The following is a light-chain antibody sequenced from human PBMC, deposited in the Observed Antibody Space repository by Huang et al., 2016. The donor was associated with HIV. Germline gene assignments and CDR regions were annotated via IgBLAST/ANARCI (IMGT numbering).Light chain of an antibody. CDR1: QNVRNN. J-gene: IGKJ4*01. CDR3: QQYDKWPPGLT. Sequence: EIKMTQSPATLSVSPGGRVTLSCRASQNVRNNLAWYQQKTGQAPRRLIYDTSTRASGIPARFSGSGSGTEFTLTISGLQSEYFAIYYCQQYDKWPPGLTFGGGTKVEI. V-gene: IGKV3D-15*01. CDR2: DTS.